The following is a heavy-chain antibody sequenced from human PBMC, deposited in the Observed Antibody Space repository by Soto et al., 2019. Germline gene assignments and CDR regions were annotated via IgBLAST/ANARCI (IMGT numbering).Heavy chain of an antibody. CDR2: IYYSGST. V-gene: IGHV4-59*12. CDR1: GGSISSYY. CDR3: AREGKHRGWFDP. J-gene: IGHJ5*02. Sequence: QVQLQESGPGLVKPSETLSLTCTVSGGSISSYYWSWIRQPPGKGLEWIGHIYYSGSTNYKPSLKSRVTISVDTTENQFSLKLSSVTAAGTAVYYCAREGKHRGWFDPWGQGTLVTVSS.